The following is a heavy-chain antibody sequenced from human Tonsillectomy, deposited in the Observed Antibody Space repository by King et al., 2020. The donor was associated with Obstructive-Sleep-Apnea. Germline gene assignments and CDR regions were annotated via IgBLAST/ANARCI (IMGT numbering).Heavy chain of an antibody. CDR1: GGSFSDYY. J-gene: IGHJ5*02. D-gene: IGHD6-13*01. Sequence: VQLQQWGAGLLKPSETLSLTCAVYGGSFSDYYWSWIRQPPGKGLEWIGEINHSGGTNYTPSLKSRVTISVDTSKNQFSLELSSVTAADTAVFYWAGGSGAADVNWFDPWGQGALVTVSS. CDR2: INHSGGT. V-gene: IGHV4-34*01. CDR3: AGGSGAADVNWFDP.